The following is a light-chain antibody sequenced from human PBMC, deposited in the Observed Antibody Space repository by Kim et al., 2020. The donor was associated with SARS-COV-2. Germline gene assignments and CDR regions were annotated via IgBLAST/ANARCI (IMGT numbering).Light chain of an antibody. Sequence: SYELTQPPSVSVSPGQTATITCSGDKLGDKYPSWYHQRPGQSPVLVIYQDTRRPSGIPGRFSASNYGNTATLTISGTQTVDEGDYYCQAWDSSTATIFGGGTKVTVL. CDR3: QAWDSSTATI. CDR2: QDT. CDR1: KLGDKY. J-gene: IGLJ2*01. V-gene: IGLV3-1*01.